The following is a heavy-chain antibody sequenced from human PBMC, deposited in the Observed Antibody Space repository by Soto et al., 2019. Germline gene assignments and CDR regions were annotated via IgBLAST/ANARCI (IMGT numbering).Heavy chain of an antibody. Sequence: GASVKVSCKASGYTFTSYGISWVRQAPGQGLEWMGWISAYNGNTNYVQKLQGRVTMTTDTSTSTAYMELRSLRSDDTAVYYCVSGGTYYDFWSGYSGWFDPWGQGTLVTVSS. V-gene: IGHV1-18*01. D-gene: IGHD3-3*01. CDR3: VSGGTYYDFWSGYSGWFDP. CDR2: ISAYNGNT. CDR1: GYTFTSYG. J-gene: IGHJ5*02.